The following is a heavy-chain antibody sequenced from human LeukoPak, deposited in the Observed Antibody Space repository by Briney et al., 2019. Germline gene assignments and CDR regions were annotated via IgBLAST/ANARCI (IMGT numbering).Heavy chain of an antibody. D-gene: IGHD6-13*01. V-gene: IGHV1-69*06. CDR2: INPIFGTA. Sequence: ASVTVSCKASGGTFSSYAISWVRQAPGQGLEWMGGINPIFGTANYAQKFQGRVTITADKSTSTAYMELSSLRSEDTAVYYCARDPLNSSSWYSWFDPWGQGTLVTVSS. CDR3: ARDPLNSSSWYSWFDP. CDR1: GGTFSSYA. J-gene: IGHJ5*02.